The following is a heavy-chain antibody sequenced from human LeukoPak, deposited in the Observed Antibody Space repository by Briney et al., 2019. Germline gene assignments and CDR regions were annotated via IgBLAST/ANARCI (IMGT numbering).Heavy chain of an antibody. CDR2: INQGGSVK. CDR3: ARFCYSGWNLEY. D-gene: IGHD5-12*01. V-gene: IGHV3-7*01. CDR1: GFSFRDFW. J-gene: IGHJ4*02. Sequence: PGGSLRLSCAASGFSFRDFWMTWVRQAPGKGLEWVAKINQGGSVKYYVDSVKGRFTISRDDAKSSLYVQMNSLRDEDTAVYYCARFCYSGWNLEYWGQGTLVTVSS.